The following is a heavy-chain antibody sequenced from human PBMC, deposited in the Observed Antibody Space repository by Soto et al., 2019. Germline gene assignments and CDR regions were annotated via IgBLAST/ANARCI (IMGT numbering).Heavy chain of an antibody. D-gene: IGHD3-9*01. V-gene: IGHV4-34*01. CDR3: ASFYDILTGYPS. Sequence: QVQLQQWGAGLLKPSETLSLTCAVYGGSFSGYHWSWIRQPPGKGLEWIGEINHSGSTNYNPSLKSRVTISVDTSKNQFSLKLSSVTAADTAVYYCASFYDILTGYPSWGQGTLVTVSS. CDR2: INHSGST. CDR1: GGSFSGYH. J-gene: IGHJ4*02.